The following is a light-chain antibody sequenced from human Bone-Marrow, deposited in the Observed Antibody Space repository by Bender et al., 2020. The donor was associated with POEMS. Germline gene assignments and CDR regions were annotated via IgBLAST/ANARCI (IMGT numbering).Light chain of an antibody. CDR2: EGS. Sequence: QSALTQSASVSGSPGQSITISCTGTNSDIGAYNYVSWYQQLPGKAPKLMIYEGSKRPSGVSNRFSGSTSGDAASLTISGLQADDEADYYCCSYAGSSTVVFGGGTKLTVL. J-gene: IGLJ2*01. V-gene: IGLV2-23*01. CDR1: NSDIGAYNY. CDR3: CSYAGSSTVV.